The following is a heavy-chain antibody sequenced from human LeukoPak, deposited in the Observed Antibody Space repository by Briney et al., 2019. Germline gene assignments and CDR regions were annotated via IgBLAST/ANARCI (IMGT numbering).Heavy chain of an antibody. CDR1: GGSISSSSYY. D-gene: IGHD2-2*01. CDR3: ARHEIIKGVTVVVPAAIDY. CDR2: IYYSGST. J-gene: IGHJ4*02. Sequence: SETLSLTCTVSGGSISSSSYYWGWIRQPPGKGLEWFGSIYYSGSTYYNPSLKSRLTITVDTSKNQFSLKLSSVTAAETAVYCGARHEIIKGVTVVVPAAIDYWGQGTLVTVSS. V-gene: IGHV4-39*01.